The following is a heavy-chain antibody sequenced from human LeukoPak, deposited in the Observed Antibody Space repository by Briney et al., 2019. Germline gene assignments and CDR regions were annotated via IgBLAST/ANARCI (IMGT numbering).Heavy chain of an antibody. V-gene: IGHV3-11*01. D-gene: IGHD6-13*01. CDR3: ATAMGYSSSICACYI. CDR2: ISCSGSTI. J-gene: IGHJ3*02. CDR1: GFTFSNYY. Sequence: GGSLRLSCAASGFTFSNYYMSWIRHAPGEGLEWVSYISCSGSTIYYADSVKGRFTISKDNAKNSLDLQMNSLRAEDTAVYYWATAMGYSSSICACYICGQGAMVTVSS.